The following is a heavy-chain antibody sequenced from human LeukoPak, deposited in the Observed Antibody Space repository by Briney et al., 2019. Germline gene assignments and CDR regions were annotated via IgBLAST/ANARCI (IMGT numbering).Heavy chain of an antibody. Sequence: PSETLSLTCTVSGYSISSGYYWGWIRQPPGKGLEWIGSIYHSGSTYYNPSLKSRVTISVDTSKNQFSLKLSSVTAADTAVYCCAVGGSSSVDYWGQGTLVTVSS. J-gene: IGHJ4*02. CDR3: AVGGSSSVDY. V-gene: IGHV4-38-2*02. D-gene: IGHD6-6*01. CDR1: GYSISSGYY. CDR2: IYHSGST.